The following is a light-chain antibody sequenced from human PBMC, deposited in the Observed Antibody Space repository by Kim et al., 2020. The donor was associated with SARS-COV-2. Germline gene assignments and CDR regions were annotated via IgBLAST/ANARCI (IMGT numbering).Light chain of an antibody. J-gene: IGKJ2*01. V-gene: IGKV1-5*03. CDR2: KAS. Sequence: DIQMTQSPSTLSASVGDRVTITCRASQSISHWLAWYQQKPGKAPKLLIYKASSLQSGVPSRFSGSGSGTEFTLTISILQPDDFATYYCQQYDSSLYSFGQGTKLEI. CDR3: QQYDSSLYS. CDR1: QSISHW.